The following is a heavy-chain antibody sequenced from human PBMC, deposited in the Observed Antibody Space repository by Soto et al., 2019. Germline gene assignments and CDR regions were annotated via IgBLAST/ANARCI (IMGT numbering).Heavy chain of an antibody. J-gene: IGHJ4*02. CDR3: ARVAY. Sequence: PGGSLRLSCEASGFTFSRVSMSWVRQVPGKGLEWVASISSGSSDTWYADSVKGRFIISRDNAQNSLFLQMNTLRPEDTAMYYCARVAYWGPGTQVTVSS. V-gene: IGHV3-21*01. CDR1: GFTFSRVS. CDR2: ISSGSSDT.